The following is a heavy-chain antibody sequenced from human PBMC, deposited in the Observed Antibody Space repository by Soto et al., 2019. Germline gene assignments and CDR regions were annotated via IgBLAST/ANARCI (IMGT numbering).Heavy chain of an antibody. CDR2: MNPNSGNT. D-gene: IGHD3-3*01. V-gene: IGHV1-8*01. J-gene: IGHJ6*02. CDR3: ARAPRRITIFGVAHYYYGMDV. CDR1: GYTFTSYD. Sequence: ASVKVSCKASGYTFTSYDINWVRQATGQGLEWMGWMNPNSGNTGYAQKFQGRVTMTRNTSISTAYMELSSLRSEDTAVCYCARAPRRITIFGVAHYYYGMDVWGQGTTVTVSS.